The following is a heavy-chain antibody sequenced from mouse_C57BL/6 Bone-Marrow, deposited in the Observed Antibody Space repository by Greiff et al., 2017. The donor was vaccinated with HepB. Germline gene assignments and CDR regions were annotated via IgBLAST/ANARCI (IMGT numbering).Heavy chain of an antibody. Sequence: EVQLQQSGAELVRPGASVKLSCTASGFNIKDDYMHWVKQRPEQGLEWIGWIDPENGATEYASKFQGKATITADTSSNTAYLQLSSLTSEDTAVYYCTTSSMVTTIYYAMDYWGQGTSVTVSS. J-gene: IGHJ4*01. D-gene: IGHD2-2*01. CDR1: GFNIKDDY. CDR2: IDPENGAT. CDR3: TTSSMVTTIYYAMDY. V-gene: IGHV14-4*01.